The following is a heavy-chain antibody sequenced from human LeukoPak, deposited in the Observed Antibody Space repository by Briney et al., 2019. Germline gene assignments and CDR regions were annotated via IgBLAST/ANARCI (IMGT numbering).Heavy chain of an antibody. D-gene: IGHD4-17*01. V-gene: IGHV1-69*05. Sequence: GSSVKVSCKXSGGTFNNSAISWVRQAPGQGLEWLGRIMPLFGTAGYAQKFQGRVTITKDESTRTVYLELTSLTSDDTAVYYCARDVHGDYGSGWFDPWGQGTLVSVSS. CDR2: IMPLFGTA. J-gene: IGHJ5*02. CDR1: GGTFNNSA. CDR3: ARDVHGDYGSGWFDP.